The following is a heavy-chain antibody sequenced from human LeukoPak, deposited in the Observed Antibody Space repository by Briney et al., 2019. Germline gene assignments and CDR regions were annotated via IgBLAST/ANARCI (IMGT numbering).Heavy chain of an antibody. V-gene: IGHV3-7*01. Sequence: GGSLRLSCAASGFTFSSHWMSWVRQAPGKGLEWVANIKQDGSEKYYVDSVKGRFTISRDNAKNSLYLQMNSLRAEDTAVYYCARDHTAHGLLFDYWGQGTLVTVSS. D-gene: IGHD2-21*02. CDR2: IKQDGSEK. CDR1: GFTFSSHW. CDR3: ARDHTAHGLLFDY. J-gene: IGHJ4*02.